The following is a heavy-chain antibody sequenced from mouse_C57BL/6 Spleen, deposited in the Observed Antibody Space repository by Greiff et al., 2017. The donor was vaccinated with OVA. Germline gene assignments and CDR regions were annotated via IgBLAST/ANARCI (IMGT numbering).Heavy chain of an antibody. CDR3: ARGYGSLPYFDY. J-gene: IGHJ2*01. CDR1: GYTFTSYW. V-gene: IGHV1-64*01. Sequence: VQLQQPGAELVKPGASVKLSCKASGYTFTSYWMHWVKQRPGHGLEWIGMIHPNSGSTNYNEKFKSKATLTVDKSSSTAYMQLSSLTSEDSAVYYCARGYGSLPYFDYWGQGTTLTVSS. CDR2: IHPNSGST. D-gene: IGHD1-1*01.